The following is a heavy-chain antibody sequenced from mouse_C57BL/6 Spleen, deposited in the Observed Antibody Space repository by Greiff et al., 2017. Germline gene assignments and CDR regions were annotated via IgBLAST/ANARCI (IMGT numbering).Heavy chain of an antibody. D-gene: IGHD4-1*01. V-gene: IGHV1-85*01. CDR1: GYTFTSYD. Sequence: QVQLQQSGPELVKPGASVKLSCKASGYTFTSYDINWVKQRTGQGLEWIGWIYPSDGSPKYNEKFKGKATLTVDTASSTADMELLSLTSEDSAVYYCARVETGFAFAYWGQGTLVTVSA. CDR2: IYPSDGSP. J-gene: IGHJ3*01. CDR3: ARVETGFAFAY.